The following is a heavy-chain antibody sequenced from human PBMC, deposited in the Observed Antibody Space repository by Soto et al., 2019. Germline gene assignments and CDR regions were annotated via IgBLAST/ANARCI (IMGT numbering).Heavy chain of an antibody. J-gene: IGHJ6*02. CDR2: IWYDGNNK. D-gene: IGHD3-3*01. V-gene: IGHV3-33*01. Sequence: PGGSLRLSCAASGFTFSNYGMHWVRQAPGKGLEWVAVIWYDGNNKYYADSVKGRFTISRDNSKNTLYLEMNNLRAEDTAVYYCERDMYYLEWNYYGMDVWGQGTTVTVSS. CDR1: GFTFSNYG. CDR3: ERDMYYLEWNYYGMDV.